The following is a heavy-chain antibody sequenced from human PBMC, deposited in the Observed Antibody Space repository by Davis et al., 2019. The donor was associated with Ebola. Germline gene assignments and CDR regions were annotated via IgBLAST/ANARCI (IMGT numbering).Heavy chain of an antibody. CDR2: ISYDGSNK. CDR3: ARWREWELLNY. CDR1: GFTFSSYA. V-gene: IGHV3-30-3*01. D-gene: IGHD1-26*01. Sequence: GGSLRLSCAASGFTFSSYAMHWVRQAPGKGLEWVAVISYDGSNKYYADSVKGRFTISRDNSKNTLYLQMNSLRAEDTAVYYCARWREWELLNYWGQGTLVTASS. J-gene: IGHJ4*02.